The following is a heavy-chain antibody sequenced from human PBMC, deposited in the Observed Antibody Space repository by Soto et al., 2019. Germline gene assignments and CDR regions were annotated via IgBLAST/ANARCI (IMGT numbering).Heavy chain of an antibody. J-gene: IGHJ6*02. Sequence: EVQLVESGGGLVQPGGSLRLSCAASGFTFSSYSMNWVRQAPGKGLEFVSYITSSSGTIFYADSVKGRFTISRDNAQNSLFLQMNSLRDEDTAVYYCARVGLGYYSMDVWGHWTTVTVSS. CDR1: GFTFSSYS. CDR3: ARVGLGYYSMDV. V-gene: IGHV3-48*02. CDR2: ITSSSGTI. D-gene: IGHD3-16*01.